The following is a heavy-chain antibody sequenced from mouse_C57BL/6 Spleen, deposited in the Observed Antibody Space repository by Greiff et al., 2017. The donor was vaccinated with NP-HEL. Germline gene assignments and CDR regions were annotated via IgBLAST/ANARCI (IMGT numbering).Heavy chain of an antibody. CDR1: GYTFTDYY. CDR3: ARSGRLGGYFDV. D-gene: IGHD3-3*01. J-gene: IGHJ1*03. CDR2: IYPGSGNT. V-gene: IGHV1-76*01. Sequence: VKLMESGAELVRPGASVKLSCKASGYTFTDYYINWVKQRPGQGLEWIARIYPGSGNTYYNEKFKGKATLTAEKSSSTAYMQLSSLTSEDSAVYFCARSGRLGGYFDVWGTGTTVTVSS.